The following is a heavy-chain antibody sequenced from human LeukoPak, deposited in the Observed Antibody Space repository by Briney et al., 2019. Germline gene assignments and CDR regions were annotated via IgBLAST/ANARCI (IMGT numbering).Heavy chain of an antibody. CDR1: GFTFSSYA. D-gene: IGHD5-18*01. CDR2: ISGSGGST. CDR3: AKDPSIGDRYSYGDYAFDT. J-gene: IGHJ3*02. V-gene: IGHV3-23*01. Sequence: PGGSLRLSCAASGFTFSSYAMSWVRQAPGKGLEWVSAISGSGGSTYYADSVKGRFTISRDNSKNTLYLQMNSLRAEDTAVYYCAKDPSIGDRYSYGDYAFDTWGQGTMVTVSS.